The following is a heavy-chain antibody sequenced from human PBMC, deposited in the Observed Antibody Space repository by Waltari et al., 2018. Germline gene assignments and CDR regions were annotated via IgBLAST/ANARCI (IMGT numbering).Heavy chain of an antibody. CDR2: INPNNVGT. Sequence: QVQLVQSGAEVKQPGASVTVSCKASGYSFADYFLHWVRQAPGQGLEVMGLINPNNVGTNYSQMFQGSLVLTRDTSINTAYMQLTSLTSDDTAVYYCARRTSSADAPWGQGTLVTVSS. CDR3: ARRTSSADAP. J-gene: IGHJ5*02. CDR1: GYSFADYF. V-gene: IGHV1-2*02.